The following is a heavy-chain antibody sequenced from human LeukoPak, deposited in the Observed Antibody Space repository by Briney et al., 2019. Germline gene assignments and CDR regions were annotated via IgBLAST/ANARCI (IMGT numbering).Heavy chain of an antibody. D-gene: IGHD5-18*01. CDR3: ARLRTAMGTSNF. CDR1: GGSISSSNYY. CDR2: IYYSGST. V-gene: IGHV4-39*01. Sequence: KPSETLSLTCTVSGGSISSSNYYWGWIRQPPGKGLEWIGAIYYSGSTYYNPSLRVRVTISVDTSKNQFSLKLSSVTAADTAVYYCARLRTAMGTSNFGGQGTLVTVSS. J-gene: IGHJ4*02.